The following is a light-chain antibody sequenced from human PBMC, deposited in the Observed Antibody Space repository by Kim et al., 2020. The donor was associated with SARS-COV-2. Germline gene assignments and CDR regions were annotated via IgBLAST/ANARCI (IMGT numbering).Light chain of an antibody. CDR1: QGISSY. V-gene: IGKV1-9*01. Sequence: SASEGDRVTITCRASQGISSYLAWYQQKPGKAPNLLIHTVSTLQSGVPSRFSGSGSGAEFTLTISSLQPEDFATYYCQQLNSYPYTFGQGTKLEIK. J-gene: IGKJ2*01. CDR3: QQLNSYPYT. CDR2: TVS.